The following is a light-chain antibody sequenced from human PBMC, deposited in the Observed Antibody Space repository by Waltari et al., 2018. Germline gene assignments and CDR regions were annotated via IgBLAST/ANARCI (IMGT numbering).Light chain of an antibody. CDR2: DVN. V-gene: IGLV2-14*01. J-gene: IGLJ3*02. CDR3: SSYTSSSTWM. CDR1: SSDVGGYNY. Sequence: QSAMPQPASVSGSPGQSITISCTGTSSDVGGYNYVSWYQQNPAKAPKLMIYDVNKRPSRISNRCSGSKSGNTASLTIAGLQAEDEADYYCSSYTSSSTWMFGGGTKLTVL.